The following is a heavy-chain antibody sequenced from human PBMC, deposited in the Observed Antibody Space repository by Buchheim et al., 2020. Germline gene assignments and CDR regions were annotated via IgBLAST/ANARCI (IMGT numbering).Heavy chain of an antibody. Sequence: QVQLQQWGAGLLKPSETLSLTCAVYGGSFSGYYWSWIRQPPGKGLEWIGEINHSGSTNYNPSLKSRVTISVDTSKNQFSLKLSSVTAADTAVYYCARVRFVDSSGFYPGLKVPYYYYGMDVWGQGTT. CDR2: INHSGST. D-gene: IGHD3-22*01. J-gene: IGHJ6*02. CDR1: GGSFSGYY. V-gene: IGHV4-34*01. CDR3: ARVRFVDSSGFYPGLKVPYYYYGMDV.